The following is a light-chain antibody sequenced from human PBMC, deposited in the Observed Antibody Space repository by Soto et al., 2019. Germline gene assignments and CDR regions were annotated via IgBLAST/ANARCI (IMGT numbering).Light chain of an antibody. CDR3: QQCNNWPRT. V-gene: IGKV3-15*01. CDR1: QSISSN. J-gene: IGKJ1*01. Sequence: EIVMTRSPATLSVSPGERATLSCRASQSISSNLAWYQQKPGQAPRLLIYGAFTRATGIPARFSGSGSGTEVTLTISSLQSEDFAIYYCQQCNNWPRTFGQGTKVEAK. CDR2: GAF.